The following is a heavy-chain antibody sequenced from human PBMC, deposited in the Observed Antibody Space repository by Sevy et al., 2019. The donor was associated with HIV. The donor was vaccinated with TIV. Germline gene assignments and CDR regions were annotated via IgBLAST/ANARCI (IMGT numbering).Heavy chain of an antibody. CDR3: ARHCLHYFDNTGYGEAFDI. J-gene: IGHJ3*02. Sequence: SETLSLTCTVSGDSIRSSVHFWAWIRQPPGKGLQWLGSIHHRGASYYNPSLRSRVTISVDTSSNQVSLNLNSMTAADTAVYFCARHCLHYFDNTGYGEAFDIWGQGSLVTVSS. V-gene: IGHV4-39*01. D-gene: IGHD3-22*01. CDR2: IHHRGAS. CDR1: GDSIRSSVHF.